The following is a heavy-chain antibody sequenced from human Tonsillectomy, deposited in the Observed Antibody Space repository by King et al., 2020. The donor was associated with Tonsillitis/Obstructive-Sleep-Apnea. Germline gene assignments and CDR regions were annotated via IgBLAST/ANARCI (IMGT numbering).Heavy chain of an antibody. J-gene: IGHJ6*03. V-gene: IGHV3-7*04. D-gene: IGHD3-10*01. Sequence: QLVQSGGGFVQPGGSLRLSCAASGFTFSSYFMSWVRQAPGKGLEWVANMKQDGSEKKYVDSEKGRFSISRDNAKKFLYLQMNSLRVEDTALYYCARAETGSYYYHMDVWGKGTTVAVSS. CDR3: ARAETGSYYYHMDV. CDR1: GFTFSSYF. CDR2: MKQDGSEK.